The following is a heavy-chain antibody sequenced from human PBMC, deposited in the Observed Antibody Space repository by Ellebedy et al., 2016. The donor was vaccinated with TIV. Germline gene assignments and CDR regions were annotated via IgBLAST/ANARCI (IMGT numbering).Heavy chain of an antibody. CDR1: GYTLTEVS. CDR2: FDPKDDET. Sequence: ASVKVSCKVSGYTLTEVSMHWVRQAPGKGLEWMGGFDPKDDETIYAQEFQGRLTMTEDTSTDTAYMELRSLRSEDTAVYYCATGLSSIYRYGDFEYFQHWGQGTLVTVSS. V-gene: IGHV1-24*01. CDR3: ATGLSSIYRYGDFEYFQH. J-gene: IGHJ1*01. D-gene: IGHD4-17*01.